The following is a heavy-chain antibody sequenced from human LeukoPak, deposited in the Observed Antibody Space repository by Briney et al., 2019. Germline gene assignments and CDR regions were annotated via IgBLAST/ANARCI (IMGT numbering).Heavy chain of an antibody. V-gene: IGHV1-18*01. Sequence: ASVKVSCKASGYTFTKYGITWVRQAPGQGLEWMGWISTYNGNTNYAQKLQGRVTMTEDTSTDTAYMELSSLRSEDTAVYYCARGSTVTTDDYYYYYGMDVWGQGTTVTVSS. J-gene: IGHJ6*02. CDR2: ISTYNGNT. CDR1: GYTFTKYG. CDR3: ARGSTVTTDDYYYYYGMDV. D-gene: IGHD4-17*01.